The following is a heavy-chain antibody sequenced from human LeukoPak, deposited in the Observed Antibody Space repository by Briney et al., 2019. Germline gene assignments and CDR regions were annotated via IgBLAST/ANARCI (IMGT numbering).Heavy chain of an antibody. CDR3: ARVKRTDYYDSSGYYFDY. D-gene: IGHD3-22*01. V-gene: IGHV4-59*01. J-gene: IGHJ4*02. CDR1: GGSINDYY. CDR2: IYYSGST. Sequence: PSETLSLTCTVSGGSINDYYWSWIRQPPGKGLEWIGYIYYSGSTNYNPSLKSRVTISVDTSKNQFSLKLSSVTAADTAVYYCARVKRTDYYDSSGYYFDYWGQGTLVTVSS.